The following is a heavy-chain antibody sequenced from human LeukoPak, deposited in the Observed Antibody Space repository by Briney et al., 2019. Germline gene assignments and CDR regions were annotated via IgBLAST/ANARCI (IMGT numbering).Heavy chain of an antibody. V-gene: IGHV3-30-3*01. Sequence: GGSLRLSCAASGVTFSDDAIHGGRQAPGKGLEWGAVISYDGINTYYADSVKGRFTISRDNSRDTLFLKMNSLRAEDTAIYYCASALGVIVPTAWENWLDPWGQGTLVTVSS. CDR3: ASALGVIVPTAWENWLDP. D-gene: IGHD2-2*01. J-gene: IGHJ5*02. CDR2: ISYDGINT. CDR1: GVTFSDDA.